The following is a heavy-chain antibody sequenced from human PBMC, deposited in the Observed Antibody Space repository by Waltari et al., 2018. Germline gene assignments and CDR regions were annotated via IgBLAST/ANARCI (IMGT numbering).Heavy chain of an antibody. D-gene: IGHD4-4*01. CDR2: ISSSSSYI. V-gene: IGHV3-21*01. CDR1: GFTFSSYS. CDR3: ARDPGATDWFDP. J-gene: IGHJ5*02. Sequence: EVQLVESGGGLVKPGGSLRLSCAASGFTFSSYSRNWVRQAPGKGLEWVSSISSSSSYIYYADSVKGRFTISRDNAKNSLYLQMNSLRAEDTAVYYCARDPGATDWFDPWGQGTLVTVSS.